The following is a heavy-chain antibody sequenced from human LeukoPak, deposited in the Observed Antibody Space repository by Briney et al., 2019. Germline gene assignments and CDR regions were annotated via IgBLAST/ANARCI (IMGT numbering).Heavy chain of an antibody. CDR3: ARVKERFLEWLFFDY. J-gene: IGHJ4*02. D-gene: IGHD3-3*01. CDR1: GGTFSSYA. Sequence: ASVKVSCKASGGTFSSYAISWVRQAPGQGLEWMGGIIPIFGTANYAQKFQGRVTITTDESTSTAYMELSSLRSEDTAVYYCARVKERFLEWLFFDYWGQGTLVTVSS. V-gene: IGHV1-69*05. CDR2: IIPIFGTA.